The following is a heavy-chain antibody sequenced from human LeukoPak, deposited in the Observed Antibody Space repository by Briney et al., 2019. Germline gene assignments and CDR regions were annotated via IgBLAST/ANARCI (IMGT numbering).Heavy chain of an antibody. CDR3: ARGAAPVYYFDY. V-gene: IGHV4-4*07. CDR2: IYTSGST. CDR1: GGSISSYY. J-gene: IGHJ4*02. D-gene: IGHD6-6*01. Sequence: PSETLSLTCTVSGGSISSYYWSWIRQPAGRGLEWIGCIYTSGSTTYNPSLKSRVTISVDTSKNQFSLKLSSVTAADTAVYYCARGAAPVYYFDYWGQGTLVTVSS.